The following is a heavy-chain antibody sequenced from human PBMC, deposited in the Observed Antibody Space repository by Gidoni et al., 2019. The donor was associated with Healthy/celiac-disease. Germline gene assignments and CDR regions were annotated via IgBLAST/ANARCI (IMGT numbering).Heavy chain of an antibody. D-gene: IGHD6-6*01. CDR3: ARWARSDFDY. CDR2: ISSSGSTI. CDR1: GFTFSDYY. V-gene: IGHV3-11*01. Sequence: QVPLVDSGRGLVMPGGYLGLSCNAAGFTFSDYYMSWIRQAPGKGLEGVSYISSSGSTIYYADSVKGRFTISRDNAKNSLYLQMNSLRAEDTAVYYCARWARSDFDYWGQGTLVTVSS. J-gene: IGHJ4*02.